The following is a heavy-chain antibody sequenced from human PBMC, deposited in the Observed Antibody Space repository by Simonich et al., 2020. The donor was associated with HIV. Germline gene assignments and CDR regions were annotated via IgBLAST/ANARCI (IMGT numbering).Heavy chain of an antibody. V-gene: IGHV1-8*01. Sequence: QVQLVQSGAEVKKPGASVKVSCKASGYTFTSYDINWVRQATGQGLEWMGWMNPNSGNTGYAQKFQGRVTMTRNTSISTAYMELSSLRSEDTAVYYCAREGGGYCSSTSCRYYYYGMDVWGQGTTVTVSS. CDR2: MNPNSGNT. J-gene: IGHJ6*02. CDR1: GYTFTSYD. CDR3: AREGGGYCSSTSCRYYYYGMDV. D-gene: IGHD2-2*01.